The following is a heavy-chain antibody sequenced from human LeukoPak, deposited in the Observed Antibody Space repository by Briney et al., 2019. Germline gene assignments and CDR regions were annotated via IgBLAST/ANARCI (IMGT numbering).Heavy chain of an antibody. Sequence: PSETLSLTCTVSGGSISSGGYYWSWIRQPPGKGLEWIGYIYHSGSTYYNPSLKSRVTISVDRSKNQFSLKLSSVTAADTAVYYCARGLGYCSSTSCYGGWWVDYWGQGTLVTVSS. J-gene: IGHJ4*02. CDR1: GGSISSGGYY. V-gene: IGHV4-30-2*01. CDR3: ARGLGYCSSTSCYGGWWVDY. CDR2: IYHSGST. D-gene: IGHD2-2*01.